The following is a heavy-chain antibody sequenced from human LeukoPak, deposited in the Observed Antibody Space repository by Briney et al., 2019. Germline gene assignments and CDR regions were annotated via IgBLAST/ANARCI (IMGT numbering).Heavy chain of an antibody. J-gene: IGHJ5*02. D-gene: IGHD2-21*01. V-gene: IGHV4-59*12. CDR3: AKGAGGLSYYNWFDP. CDR1: GGSISSYH. CDR2: IYYSGST. Sequence: SETLSLTCTVSGGSISSYHWNWVRHPPGKGLEWIGYIYYSGSTNYNPSLESRVTISVDTSKNQFSLKLASVTAADTAIYYCAKGAGGLSYYNWFDPWGQGSLVTVSS.